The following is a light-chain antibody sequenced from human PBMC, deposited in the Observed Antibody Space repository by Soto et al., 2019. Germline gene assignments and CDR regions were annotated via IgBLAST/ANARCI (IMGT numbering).Light chain of an antibody. CDR2: GAS. CDR3: QQYNNWPRT. CDR1: QSIGSN. V-gene: IGKV3-15*01. J-gene: IGKJ1*01. Sequence: EIVMKQSPATLSVTPGERATLSCRASQSIGSNLAWYQQKPGQAPRLLIYGASTRATAIPARYSGSGSGTEFNLTISSLQSEDFAVYYCQQYNNWPRTFGQGTKVDIK.